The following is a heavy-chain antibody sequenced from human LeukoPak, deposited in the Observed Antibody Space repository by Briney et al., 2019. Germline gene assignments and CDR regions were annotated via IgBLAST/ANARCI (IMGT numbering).Heavy chain of an antibody. CDR2: ISSSGSTI. V-gene: IGHV3-11*01. D-gene: IGHD5-18*01. CDR3: ARADGRTAMVLFDY. J-gene: IGHJ4*02. CDR1: GLTFTTHE. Sequence: GGSLRLSCAASGLTFTTHEMSWIRQAPGKGLEWVSYISSSGSTIYYADSVKGRFTISRDNAKNSLYLQMNSLRAEDTAVYYCARADGRTAMVLFDYWGQGTLVTVSS.